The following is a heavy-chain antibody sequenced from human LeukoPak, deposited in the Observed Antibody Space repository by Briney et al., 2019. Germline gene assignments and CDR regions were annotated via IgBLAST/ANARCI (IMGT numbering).Heavy chain of an antibody. J-gene: IGHJ4*02. V-gene: IGHV4-34*01. D-gene: IGHD2-8*01. CDR2: INHSGST. Sequence: SETLSLTCAVYGGSFSGYHWSWIRQPPGKGLEWIGEINHSGSTNYNPSLKSRVTISVDTSKNQFSLKLSSVTAADTAVYYCARATNTPFDLWGQGTLVTVSS. CDR3: ARATNTPFDL. CDR1: GGSFSGYH.